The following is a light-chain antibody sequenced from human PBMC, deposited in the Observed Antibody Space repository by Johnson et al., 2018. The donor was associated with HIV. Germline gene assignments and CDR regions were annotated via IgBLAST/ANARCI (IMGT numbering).Light chain of an antibody. J-gene: IGLJ1*01. CDR1: SSNIGNNY. V-gene: IGLV1-51*01. CDR3: GPWDVSLSGV. CDR2: DNN. Sequence: QSVLTQPPSVSAAPGQKVTISCSGSSSNIGNNYVSWYQQLPGTAPKLLIYDNNKRPSGIPDRFSGSKSGTSATLGITGLQTGDEADYYCGPWDVSLSGVFGTGTRVTVL.